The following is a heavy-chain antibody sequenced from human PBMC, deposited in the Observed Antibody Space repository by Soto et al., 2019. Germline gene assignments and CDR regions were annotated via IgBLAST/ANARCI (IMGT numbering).Heavy chain of an antibody. Sequence: SETLSLTCTVSGGSISSGGYYWSWIRQHPGKGLEWIGYIYYSGSTNYNPSLKSRVTISVDTSKNQISLKLSSVTAADTAVYYCARRYASCFDYWGQGTLVTVSS. J-gene: IGHJ4*02. V-gene: IGHV4-61*08. D-gene: IGHD2-2*01. CDR1: GGSISSGGYY. CDR2: IYYSGST. CDR3: ARRYASCFDY.